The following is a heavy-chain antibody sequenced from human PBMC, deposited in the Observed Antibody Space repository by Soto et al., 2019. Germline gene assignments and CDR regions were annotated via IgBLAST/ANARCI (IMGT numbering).Heavy chain of an antibody. CDR3: ARSYTLMVAALGE. V-gene: IGHV4-61*01. Sequence: QVQLQESGPGLARPSETLSLTCTVSGGSVNSGTYYWNWIRQPPGKGLEWLGYIFYSGNTNYKPSVRSRVTISVDTPRNQFSLKLSSVTAADTAVYYCARSYTLMVAALGEWGQGTLVTVSS. CDR1: GGSVNSGTYY. D-gene: IGHD3-16*01. J-gene: IGHJ1*01. CDR2: IFYSGNT.